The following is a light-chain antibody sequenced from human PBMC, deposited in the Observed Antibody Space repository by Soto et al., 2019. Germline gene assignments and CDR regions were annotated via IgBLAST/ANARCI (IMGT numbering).Light chain of an antibody. J-gene: IGKJ4*02. CDR3: QQYNSYPLT. CDR1: QGINSF. CDR2: AAS. V-gene: IGKV1-9*01. Sequence: IQLTPSPASLSLSVGDRVTLTCRASQGINSFLAWYQQKPGKAPKLLIYAASTRQSGVPSRFSGSGSGTEFTLTISSLQPEDFAAYYCQQYNSYPLTFGGGTKVDIK.